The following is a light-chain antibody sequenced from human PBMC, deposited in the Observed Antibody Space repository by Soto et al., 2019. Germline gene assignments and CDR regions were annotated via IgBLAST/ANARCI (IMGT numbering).Light chain of an antibody. Sequence: QCALTQPRSVSGSPGQSVTISCTGTSNDVGDYIYVSWYQQHPGKAPKLMIYDVTKRPSGVPDRFSGSKSGNTASLTISGLQAEDEADYYCCSYAGSYTYVFGTGTKLTVL. V-gene: IGLV2-11*01. J-gene: IGLJ1*01. CDR3: CSYAGSYTYV. CDR1: SNDVGDYIY. CDR2: DVT.